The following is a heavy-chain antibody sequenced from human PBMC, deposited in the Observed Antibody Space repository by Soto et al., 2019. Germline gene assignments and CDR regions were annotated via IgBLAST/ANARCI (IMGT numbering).Heavy chain of an antibody. CDR1: GYTFTNYG. CDR2: ISAYNGNT. J-gene: IGHJ6*03. Sequence: QVQLLQSGADVKKPGASVKVSCKASGYTFTNYGITWVRQSPGQGLEWMGWISAYNGNTHYTQRLQGRVTMTTDTSTSTAYMELRGLRSDDTAVYYWARVRQLVGYFYYYMDVWGKGTTVTVSS. D-gene: IGHD6-6*01. V-gene: IGHV1-18*01. CDR3: ARVRQLVGYFYYYMDV.